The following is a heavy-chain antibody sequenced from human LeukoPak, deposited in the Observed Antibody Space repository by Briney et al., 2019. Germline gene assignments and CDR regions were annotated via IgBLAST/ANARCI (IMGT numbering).Heavy chain of an antibody. CDR2: ISGSGGST. D-gene: IGHD3-22*01. V-gene: IGHV3-23*01. J-gene: IGHJ4*02. CDR3: AKSAYYDASGYYREYYFDY. Sequence: GGSLRLSCVSSGFSFSDYAMSWVRQAPGKGLEWVSSISGSGGSTHYADSVKGRFTISRDKTKNTLYLQMNSLRAEDTAVYYCAKSAYYDASGYYREYYFDYWGQGTLVTVSS. CDR1: GFSFSDYA.